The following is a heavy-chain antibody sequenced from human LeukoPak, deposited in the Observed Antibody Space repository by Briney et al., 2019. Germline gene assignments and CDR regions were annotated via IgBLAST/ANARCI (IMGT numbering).Heavy chain of an antibody. Sequence: SGGSLRLSCAASGFTFSSYSMNWVRQAPGKGLEWVSSISSSSSYIYYADPVKGRFTISGDNSKNTLFLQMNNLRADDTAVYYCAKDPNGDYIGAFDFWGQGTLVSVSS. V-gene: IGHV3-21*04. CDR2: ISSSSSYI. CDR3: AKDPNGDYIGAFDF. J-gene: IGHJ3*01. D-gene: IGHD4-17*01. CDR1: GFTFSSYS.